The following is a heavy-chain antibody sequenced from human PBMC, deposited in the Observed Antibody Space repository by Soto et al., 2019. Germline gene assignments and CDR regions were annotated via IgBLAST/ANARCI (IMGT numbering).Heavy chain of an antibody. Sequence: QVQLQQWGAGLLKPSKTLSLTCAVYGGSFSGYYWSWIRQPPGKGLEWIGEIHHSGSTNYNPSLKSRVIISIDTSMNQFSLNMSSVTAADTAVYYCARGHDFWSGYYRRRWFDLWGQGTLVTVSS. J-gene: IGHJ5*02. CDR3: ARGHDFWSGYYRRRWFDL. V-gene: IGHV4-34*01. CDR2: IHHSGST. D-gene: IGHD3-3*01. CDR1: GGSFSGYY.